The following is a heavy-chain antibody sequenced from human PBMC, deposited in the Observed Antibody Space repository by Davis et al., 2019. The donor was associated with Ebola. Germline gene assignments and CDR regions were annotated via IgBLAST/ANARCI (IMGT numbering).Heavy chain of an antibody. CDR1: GFTFSSYA. CDR2: IRSKAYGGTT. D-gene: IGHD1-7*01. J-gene: IGHJ6*02. V-gene: IGHV3-49*04. Sequence: GGSLRLSCAASGFTFSSYAMGWVRQAPGKGLEWVGFIRSKAYGGTTEYAASVKGRFTISRDDSKSIAYLQMNSLKTEDTAVYYCTRESQNYGYYYYGMDVWGQGTTVTVSS. CDR3: TRESQNYGYYYYGMDV.